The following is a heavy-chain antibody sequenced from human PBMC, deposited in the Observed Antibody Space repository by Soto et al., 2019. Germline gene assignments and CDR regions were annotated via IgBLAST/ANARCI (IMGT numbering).Heavy chain of an antibody. V-gene: IGHV4-30-4*01. CDR3: ARFPGFGELLLPVNGMDV. Sequence: SETLSLTCTVSGGSISSGDYYWSWIRQPPGKGLEWIGYIYYSGSTYYNPSLKSRVTISVDTSKNQFSLKLSSVTAADTAVYYCARFPGFGELLLPVNGMDVWGQGTTVTV. D-gene: IGHD3-10*01. J-gene: IGHJ6*02. CDR1: GGSISSGDYY. CDR2: IYYSGST.